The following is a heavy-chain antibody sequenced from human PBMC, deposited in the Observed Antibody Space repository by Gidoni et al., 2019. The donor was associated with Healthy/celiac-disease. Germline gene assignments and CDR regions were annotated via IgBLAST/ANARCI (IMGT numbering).Heavy chain of an antibody. CDR3: ARGAAREYSSSNYFDY. CDR2: IYYSGST. Sequence: QVQLQESGPGPVKPSPTLSLPCTVSAVSISSGGYYWSWIRQHPGKGLEWIGYIYYSGSTYYNPSLKSRVTISVDTSKNQFSLKLSSVTAADTAVYYCARGAAREYSSSNYFDYWGQGTLVTVSS. V-gene: IGHV4-31*03. CDR1: AVSISSGGYY. D-gene: IGHD6-6*01. J-gene: IGHJ4*02.